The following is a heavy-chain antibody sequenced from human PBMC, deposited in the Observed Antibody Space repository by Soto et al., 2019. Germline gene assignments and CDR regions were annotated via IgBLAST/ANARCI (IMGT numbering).Heavy chain of an antibody. Sequence: QVQLVESGGGVVQPGRSLRLSCAASGFTFSSYGMHGVRQAPGKGLAWVAVIWYDGSNKYYADSVKGRFTISRDNSKNTLYQQMNSLRAEDTAVYYCAREYGDYYYYGMDVWGQGTTVTVSS. J-gene: IGHJ6*02. CDR2: IWYDGSNK. D-gene: IGHD4-17*01. CDR1: GFTFSSYG. V-gene: IGHV3-33*01. CDR3: AREYGDYYYYGMDV.